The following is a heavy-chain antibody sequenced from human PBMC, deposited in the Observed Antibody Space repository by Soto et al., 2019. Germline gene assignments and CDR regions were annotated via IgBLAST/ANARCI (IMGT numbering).Heavy chain of an antibody. CDR2: ISGSGGST. D-gene: IGHD6-19*01. CDR1: GFTFSSYA. J-gene: IGHJ4*02. Sequence: GGSLRLSCAASGFTFSSYAMSWVRQAPGKGLEWVSAISGSGGSTYYADSVKGRFTISRDNSKNTLYLQMNSLRAEDTAVYYCAKDAVPYGSGWWQWGDYWGQGTLVTVSS. V-gene: IGHV3-23*01. CDR3: AKDAVPYGSGWWQWGDY.